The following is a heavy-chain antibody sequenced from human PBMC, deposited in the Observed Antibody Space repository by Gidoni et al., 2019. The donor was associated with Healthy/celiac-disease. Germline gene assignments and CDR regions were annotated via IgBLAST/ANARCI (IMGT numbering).Heavy chain of an antibody. D-gene: IGHD3-3*01. CDR1: GGPFSSYT. V-gene: IGHV1-69*02. Sequence: QVQLVQSGAEVKKPGSSVKVSCKASGGPFSSYTISWVRQAPGQGLEWMGRIIPILGIANYAQKFQGRVTITADKSTSTAYMELSSLRSEDTAVYYCARGDQSGGYYTSDGAFDIWGQGTMVTVSS. J-gene: IGHJ3*02. CDR2: IIPILGIA. CDR3: ARGDQSGGYYTSDGAFDI.